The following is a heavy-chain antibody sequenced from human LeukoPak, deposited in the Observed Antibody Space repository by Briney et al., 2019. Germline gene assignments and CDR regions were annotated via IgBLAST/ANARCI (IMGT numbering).Heavy chain of an antibody. CDR1: GLTLSHYW. CDR2: INPDGGEE. D-gene: IGHD3-16*01. Sequence: GGSLRLSCAVSGLTLSHYWMNWVRQAPGKGLEWVANINPDGGEERYVDSVKGRFVISRDNAKNSLYLQMNSLRAEDTAVYYCAIWGADQNYWGQGTLVTVSS. CDR3: AIWGADQNY. J-gene: IGHJ4*02. V-gene: IGHV3-7*02.